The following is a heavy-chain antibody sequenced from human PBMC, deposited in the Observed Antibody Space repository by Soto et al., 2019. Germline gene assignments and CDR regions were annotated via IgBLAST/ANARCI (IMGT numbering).Heavy chain of an antibody. V-gene: IGHV1-46*01. CDR3: VRLIGNSWLDS. CDR2: IKCSGGET. CDR1: GYTFTNYY. D-gene: IGHD2-8*01. J-gene: IGHJ5*01. Sequence: ASVKVSCKTSGYTFTNYYMHWVRQAPGQGLEWMGIIKCSGGETTYAQKFLGRVTINPDISNNQVSLHLNSVTPDDTAVYYCVRLIGNSWLDSWGQGTLVTVSS.